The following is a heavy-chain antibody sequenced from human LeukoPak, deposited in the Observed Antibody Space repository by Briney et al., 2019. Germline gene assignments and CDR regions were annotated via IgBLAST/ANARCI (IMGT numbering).Heavy chain of an antibody. Sequence: PGRSLRLSCAASGFTFSSYAMHWVRQAPGKGLAWVAVISYDGSNKYYADAVRGRFIISRDNSNNTLYLQLNSWRADDTAVYYWARDPLYYENGSDDMGEEPDAFDIWGQGTMVTVSS. CDR3: ARDPLYYENGSDDMGEEPDAFDI. CDR2: ISYDGSNK. CDR1: GFTFSSYA. V-gene: IGHV3-30*04. J-gene: IGHJ3*02. D-gene: IGHD3-16*01.